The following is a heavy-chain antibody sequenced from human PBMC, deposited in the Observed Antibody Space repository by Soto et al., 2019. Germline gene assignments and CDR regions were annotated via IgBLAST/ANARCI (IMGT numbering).Heavy chain of an antibody. V-gene: IGHV3-30*18. CDR1: GFTFSSHG. Sequence: GGSLRLSCAVSGFTFSSHGMHWVRQAPGRGLEWVAVISNDGSNKYYADPVKGRFTISRDNSKNILYLQMDSLRAEDTVVYFCAKDHDRSGYYTGSIFDYWGQGTLVTVSS. J-gene: IGHJ4*02. CDR3: AKDHDRSGYYTGSIFDY. D-gene: IGHD3-22*01. CDR2: ISNDGSNK.